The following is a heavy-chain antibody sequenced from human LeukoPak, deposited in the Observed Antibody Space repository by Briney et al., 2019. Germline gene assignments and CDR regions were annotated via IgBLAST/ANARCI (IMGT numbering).Heavy chain of an antibody. CDR3: ANVEGEPAAADWWY. Sequence: GGSLRLSCAAYGFTFSSYAMSWVRQAPGKGLEWVSSVSDSGSNTYYAASVKGRFTISRDNSKNTLYLQMNSLRAEDTAVYYCANVEGEPAAADWWYWGQGTLVTVSS. CDR2: VSDSGSNT. D-gene: IGHD2-2*01. J-gene: IGHJ4*02. CDR1: GFTFSSYA. V-gene: IGHV3-23*01.